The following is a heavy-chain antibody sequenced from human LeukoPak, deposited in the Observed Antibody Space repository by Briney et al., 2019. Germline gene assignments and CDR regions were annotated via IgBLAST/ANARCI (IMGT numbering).Heavy chain of an antibody. Sequence: GASVKVSCKASGFTFNSYFMYWVRQAPGQGLEWMGVINLRAGNSAPSQKFQGRITMTRDTPTSTVYMELSSLTSDDTAVYYCARDLPTGYASMAYWGQGTLVTVSS. D-gene: IGHD3-16*01. CDR2: INLRAGNS. V-gene: IGHV1-46*02. J-gene: IGHJ4*02. CDR3: ARDLPTGYASMAY. CDR1: GFTFNSYF.